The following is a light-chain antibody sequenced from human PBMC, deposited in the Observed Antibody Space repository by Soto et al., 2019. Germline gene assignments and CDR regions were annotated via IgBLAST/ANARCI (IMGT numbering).Light chain of an antibody. V-gene: IGKV3-20*01. CDR2: GAS. CDR3: QQYGSSRRT. Sequence: EIVLTQTKGTLSLSKGERATLSCRASQTFSNSFLSWFQQIPGQAPRLLIYGASSRATGIPDRFSGTGSGTDFTLTISRLEPEDFAVYYCQQYGSSRRTFGQGTKVDNK. CDR1: QTFSNSF. J-gene: IGKJ1*01.